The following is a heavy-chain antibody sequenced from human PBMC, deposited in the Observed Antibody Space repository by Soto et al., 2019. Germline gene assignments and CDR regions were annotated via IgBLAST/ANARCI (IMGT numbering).Heavy chain of an antibody. Sequence: QVQLVQSGAEVKKPGASVKVSCKASGYTFTSYDINWGRQATGQGLEGRGWMNPNSGSTAYAQKFPGRVTMTRNTSISTAYMELSSLRYEDTAVYYCARETSYGMDVWGQGTTVNVSS. CDR3: ARETSYGMDV. V-gene: IGHV1-8*01. J-gene: IGHJ6*02. CDR2: MNPNSGST. CDR1: GYTFTSYD.